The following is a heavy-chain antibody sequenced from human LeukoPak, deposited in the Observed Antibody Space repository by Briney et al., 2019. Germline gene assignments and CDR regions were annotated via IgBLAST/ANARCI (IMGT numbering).Heavy chain of an antibody. V-gene: IGHV4-59*01. J-gene: IGHJ6*02. CDR3: ARLADPGYWYYYYYGMDV. D-gene: IGHD2-8*02. Sequence: SETLSLTCTVSGGSTSSYYWSWIRQPPGKGLEWIGYIYYSGSTNYNPSLKSRVTISVDTSKNQFSLKLSSVTAADTAVYYCARLADPGYWYYYYYGMDVWGQGTTVTVSS. CDR1: GGSTSSYY. CDR2: IYYSGST.